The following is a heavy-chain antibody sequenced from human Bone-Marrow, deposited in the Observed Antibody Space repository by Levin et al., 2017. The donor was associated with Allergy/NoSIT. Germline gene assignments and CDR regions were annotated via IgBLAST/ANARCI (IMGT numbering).Heavy chain of an antibody. D-gene: IGHD6-19*01. J-gene: IGHJ4*02. CDR3: ARHGRYSSGGAYFDQ. Sequence: TGESLKISCKGTGYNFATSWIGWVRQMPGKGLEWMGIVWPDDSETRYSPSFQGQVTISADKSINTAYLQWSSLEASDTAIYYCARHGRYSSGGAYFDQWGQGTLVTVSS. CDR1: GYNFATSW. V-gene: IGHV5-51*01. CDR2: VWPDDSET.